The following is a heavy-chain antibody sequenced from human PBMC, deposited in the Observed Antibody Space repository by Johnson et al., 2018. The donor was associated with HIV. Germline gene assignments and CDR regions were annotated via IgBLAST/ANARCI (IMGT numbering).Heavy chain of an antibody. J-gene: IGHJ3*02. V-gene: IGHV3-20*04. D-gene: IGHD5-24*01. CDR1: GFTFDDYG. Sequence: VLLVESGGRVVRPGESLRLSCADSGFTFDDYGMSWVRQAPGKGLEWVSGIHWNGGSTGYADSVMGRFTISRDKAKNSLYLQMNSLRAEDTALYYCARDAYNSDACDIWGQGTMVTVSS. CDR3: ARDAYNSDACDI. CDR2: IHWNGGST.